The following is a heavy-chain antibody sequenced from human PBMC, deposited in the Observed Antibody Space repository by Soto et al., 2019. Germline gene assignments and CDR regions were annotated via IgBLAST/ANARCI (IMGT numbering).Heavy chain of an antibody. CDR3: ARYYDFWSGYRSRNYYYYGMDV. CDR2: IVVGSGNT. J-gene: IGHJ6*02. Sequence: SVNVSCKSSGFTFTSSSVQWVRQARGQRLECIGWIVVGSGNTNYAQKFQERVAITRDMSTSTAYMELSSLRSEDTAVYYCARYYDFWSGYRSRNYYYYGMDVWGQGTTVTVSS. D-gene: IGHD3-3*01. V-gene: IGHV1-58*01. CDR1: GFTFTSSS.